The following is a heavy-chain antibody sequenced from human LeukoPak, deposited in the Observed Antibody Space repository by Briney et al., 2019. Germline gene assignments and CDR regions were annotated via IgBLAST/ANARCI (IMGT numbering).Heavy chain of an antibody. D-gene: IGHD3-10*01. J-gene: IGHJ4*02. CDR1: GGSISSYY. CDR2: IYYSGGT. V-gene: IGHV4-59*01. CDR3: ASLYGSGRTPIYYFDY. Sequence: SETLSLTCTVSGGSISSYYWSWIRQPPGKGLEWIGYIYYSGGTNYNPSLKSRVTISVDTSKNQFSLKLSSVTAADTAVYYCASLYGSGRTPIYYFDYWGQGTLVTVSS.